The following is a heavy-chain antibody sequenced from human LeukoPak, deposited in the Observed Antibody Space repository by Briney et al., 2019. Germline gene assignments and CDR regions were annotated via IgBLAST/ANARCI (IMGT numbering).Heavy chain of an antibody. CDR1: GGSFSGYY. V-gene: IGHV4-34*01. CDR2: INHSGST. CDR3: ARGRGNDWFDP. J-gene: IGHJ5*02. Sequence: SETLSLTCAVYGGSFSGYYWSWIRQPPGKGLEWIGEINHSGSTNYNPSLKSRVTISVDTSKNQFSLKLSSVTAADTAVYYCARGRGNDWFDPWGQGTLVTVSS.